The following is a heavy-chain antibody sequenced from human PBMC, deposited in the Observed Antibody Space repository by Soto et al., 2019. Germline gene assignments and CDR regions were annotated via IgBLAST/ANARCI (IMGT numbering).Heavy chain of an antibody. V-gene: IGHV1-69*02. J-gene: IGHJ5*02. CDR2: IIPIVGIA. D-gene: IGHD6-19*01. Sequence: QVQLVQSGAEVKKPGSLVKVSCKASGGTFSSYIISWVRQAPGQGLEWMGRIIPIVGIANYAQRFQGRVTITADKSTSTAYMEMSSLRSEDTAVYYCARGGVAGFDPWGQGTLVTVSS. CDR1: GGTFSSYI. CDR3: ARGGVAGFDP.